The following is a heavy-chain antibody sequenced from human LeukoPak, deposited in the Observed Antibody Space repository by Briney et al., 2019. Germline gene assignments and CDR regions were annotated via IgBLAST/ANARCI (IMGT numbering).Heavy chain of an antibody. CDR3: ARVLGYYGSGSYADGMDV. J-gene: IGHJ6*02. CDR2: MNPNSGNT. Sequence: XSVKVSCKASGYTFTSYDINWVRQATGQGLEWMGWMNPNSGNTGYAQKFQGRVTMTRNTSISTAYMELSSLRSEDTAVYYCARVLGYYGSGSYADGMDVWGQGTTVTVSS. V-gene: IGHV1-8*01. D-gene: IGHD3-10*01. CDR1: GYTFTSYD.